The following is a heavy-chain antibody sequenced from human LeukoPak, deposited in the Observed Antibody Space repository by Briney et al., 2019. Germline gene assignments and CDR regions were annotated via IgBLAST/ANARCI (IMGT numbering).Heavy chain of an antibody. CDR3: ARDTEYSYGYGAFDY. D-gene: IGHD5-18*01. CDR1: GFTFSSYS. CDR2: ISSSSSYI. J-gene: IGHJ4*02. V-gene: IGHV3-21*01. Sequence: GGSLRLSCAASGFTFSSYSMNWVRQAPGKGLEWVSSISSSSSYIYYADSVKGRFTISRDNTKNSMYLQMNSLRAEDTAVYYCARDTEYSYGYGAFDYWGQGTLVTVSS.